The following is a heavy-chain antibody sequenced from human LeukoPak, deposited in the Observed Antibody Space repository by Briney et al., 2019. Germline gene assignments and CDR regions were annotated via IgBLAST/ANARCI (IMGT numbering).Heavy chain of an antibody. Sequence: SQTLSLTCTVSGGSISSGGYYWSWIRQHPGKGLEWIGYIYYSGSTYYNPSLKSRVTISVDTSKNQFSLKLSSVTAADTAVYYCVRGSALTVTTDYWGQGTLVTVSS. CDR1: GGSISSGGYY. CDR3: VRGSALTVTTDY. V-gene: IGHV4-31*03. J-gene: IGHJ4*02. D-gene: IGHD4-17*01. CDR2: IYYSGST.